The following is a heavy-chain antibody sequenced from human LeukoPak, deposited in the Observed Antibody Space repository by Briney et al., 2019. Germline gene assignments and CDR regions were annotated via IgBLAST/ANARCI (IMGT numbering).Heavy chain of an antibody. Sequence: GGSLRLSCAASGFTFSSYAMSWVRQAPGKGLEWVSAISGSGGSTYYADSVKGRFTISRDNSKNTLYLQMNSLRAEDTAVYYCAKDPNYYDSSGGAFDIWGQGTMVTVSS. D-gene: IGHD3-22*01. CDR1: GFTFSSYA. CDR3: AKDPNYYDSSGGAFDI. V-gene: IGHV3-23*01. J-gene: IGHJ3*02. CDR2: ISGSGGST.